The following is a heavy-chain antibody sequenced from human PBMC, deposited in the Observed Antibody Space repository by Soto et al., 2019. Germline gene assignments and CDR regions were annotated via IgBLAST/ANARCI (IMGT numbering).Heavy chain of an antibody. V-gene: IGHV1-8*01. CDR1: GYSFTSLD. CDR3: ARGVSAGVDY. J-gene: IGHJ4*02. Sequence: ASVKVSCKASGYSFTSLDINWVRQTAGQGLEWMGWMQPSTGRTGYAQKFQGRVTMTRDTSINTAYMELTTLTSDDTAFYYCARGVSAGVDYWGRGTLVTVSS. D-gene: IGHD1-26*01. CDR2: MQPSTGRT.